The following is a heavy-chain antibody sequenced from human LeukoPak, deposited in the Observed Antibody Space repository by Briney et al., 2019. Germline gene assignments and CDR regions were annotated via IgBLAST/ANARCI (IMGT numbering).Heavy chain of an antibody. CDR2: ISISGTYL. V-gene: IGHV3-21*04. J-gene: IGHJ4*02. CDR3: AKARGEQNGGSNY. Sequence: GGSLRLSCAASGFTFSSYSMNWVRQAPGKGLEWVSSISISGTYLYYADSVKGRFTISRDNSKNTLYLQMNSLRAEDTAVYYCAKARGEQNGGSNYWGQGTQVIVSS. D-gene: IGHD2-15*01. CDR1: GFTFSSYS.